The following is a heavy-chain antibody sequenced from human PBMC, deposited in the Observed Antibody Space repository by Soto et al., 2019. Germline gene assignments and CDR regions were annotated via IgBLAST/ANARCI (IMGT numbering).Heavy chain of an antibody. J-gene: IGHJ5*01. CDR3: ARGHVNSWLDS. Sequence: GASVKVSCKASGYTFTANYIHWVRQAPGQGLEWMGWINSNSGDTKYAQNLQGRVTLTRDTSISTVYMDLSRLMSDDTAVYYCARGHVNSWLDSWVQRTLVTVS. V-gene: IGHV1-2*02. CDR1: GYTFTANY. CDR2: INSNSGDT.